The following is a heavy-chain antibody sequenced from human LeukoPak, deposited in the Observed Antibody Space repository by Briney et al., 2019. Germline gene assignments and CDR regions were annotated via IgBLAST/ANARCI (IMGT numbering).Heavy chain of an antibody. V-gene: IGHV1-2*02. CDR3: ANSRGLRYYFDY. Sequence: ASVKVSCKASGYTFTGHYIHWVRQAPGQGLERMGWINPKSGGTNDAQKFQGRVTMTRDTSTSTVYMELSRLRFDDTAVYYCANSRGLRYYFDYWGQGTLVTVSS. J-gene: IGHJ4*02. D-gene: IGHD3-10*01. CDR2: INPKSGGT. CDR1: GYTFTGHY.